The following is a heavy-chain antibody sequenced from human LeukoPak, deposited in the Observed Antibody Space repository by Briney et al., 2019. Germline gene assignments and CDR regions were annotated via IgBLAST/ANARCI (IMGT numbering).Heavy chain of an antibody. CDR1: GFTFSSYS. Sequence: PGGSLRLSCAASGFTFSSYSMNWVRQAPGKGLEWVAVIWYDGSNKYYADSVKGRFTISRDNSKNTLYLQMNSLRAEDTAVYYCARGKVISWITYYYYGMDVWGQGTTVTVSS. J-gene: IGHJ6*02. D-gene: IGHD3-22*01. CDR2: IWYDGSNK. V-gene: IGHV3-33*08. CDR3: ARGKVISWITYYYYGMDV.